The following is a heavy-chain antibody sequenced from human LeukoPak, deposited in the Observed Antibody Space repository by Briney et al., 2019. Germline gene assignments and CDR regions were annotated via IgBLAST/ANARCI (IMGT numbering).Heavy chain of an antibody. V-gene: IGHV4-30-4*01. CDR3: ARVGSAMVWDFDY. D-gene: IGHD2-8*01. J-gene: IGHJ4*02. CDR2: IYYSGST. Sequence: SQTLSLTCTVSGGSISSGDYYWSWIRQPPGKGLEWIGYIYYSGSTYYNPSLKSRVTIPVDTSKNQFSLKLSSVTAADTAVYYCARVGSAMVWDFDYWGQGTLVTVSS. CDR1: GGSISSGDYY.